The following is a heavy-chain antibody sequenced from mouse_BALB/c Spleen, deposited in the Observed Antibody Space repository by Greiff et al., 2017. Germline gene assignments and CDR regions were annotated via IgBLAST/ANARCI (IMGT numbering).Heavy chain of an antibody. J-gene: IGHJ4*01. D-gene: IGHD4-1*01. CDR3: ARKGVTGTYYYAMDY. V-gene: IGHV2-9*02. Sequence: VQLQQSGPGLVAPSQSLSITCTVSGFSLTSYGVHWVRQPPGKGLEWLGVIWAGGSTNYNSALKSRLSISKDNSKSQVFLKMNSLQTDDTAMYYCARKGVTGTYYYAMDYWGQGTSVTVSS. CDR1: GFSLTSYG. CDR2: IWAGGST.